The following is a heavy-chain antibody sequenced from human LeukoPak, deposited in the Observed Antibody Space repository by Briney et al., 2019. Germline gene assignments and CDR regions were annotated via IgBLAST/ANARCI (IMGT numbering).Heavy chain of an antibody. J-gene: IGHJ4*02. CDR1: GGNMTTHH. CDR3: TTIKRGNIFGYFDF. CDR2: VFDSGRT. V-gene: IGHV4-59*11. Sequence: SETLSLTCTVSGGNMTTHHWNWIRQTPGKGLEWIGYVFDSGRTKENPSLKSRVTLSADTSKNQLSLRLSSVTAADTAVYYCTTIKRGNIFGYFDFWGQGILVTVSS. D-gene: IGHD5-18*01.